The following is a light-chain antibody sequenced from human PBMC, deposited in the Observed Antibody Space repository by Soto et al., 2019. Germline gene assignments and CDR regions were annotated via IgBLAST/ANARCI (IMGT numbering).Light chain of an antibody. J-gene: IGKJ5*01. Sequence: DIQMTQSPSTLSASVGDRVTITCRASQSISSWLAWYQQKPGKAPKLLIYAASSLQSGVPSRFSGSGSGTDFTLIISSLQPEDFATYYCQQNFNTLITFGQGTRLEI. CDR1: QSISSW. CDR3: QQNFNTLIT. CDR2: AAS. V-gene: IGKV1-39*01.